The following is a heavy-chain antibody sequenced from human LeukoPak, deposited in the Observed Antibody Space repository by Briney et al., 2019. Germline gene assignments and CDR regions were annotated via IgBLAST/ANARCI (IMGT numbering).Heavy chain of an antibody. CDR2: IYTSGST. CDR3: ARSDSAGWIAYDY. V-gene: IGHV4-4*07. J-gene: IGHJ4*02. Sequence: SETLSLTCTVSGGSISSYYWSWIRQPAGKGLEWIGRIYTSGSTNYNPSLKSRVTISVDTSKNQFSLNLRSLTAADTAIYYCARSDSAGWIAYDYWGQGTLVTVSS. CDR1: GGSISSYY. D-gene: IGHD3-22*01.